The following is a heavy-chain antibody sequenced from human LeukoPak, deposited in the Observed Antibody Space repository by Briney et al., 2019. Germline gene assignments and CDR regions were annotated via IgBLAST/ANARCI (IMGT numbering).Heavy chain of an antibody. V-gene: IGHV1-2*02. J-gene: IGHJ5*02. Sequence: ASVTVSFKASGYTFTVYYMHWVRQAPGQGLEWMGWINPNIGGTNYAQKFQGRVTMTRDTSISTAYMELSSLRSDDTAVYYCAREGPLRLPYFDPWGQGTLVTVSS. D-gene: IGHD4-17*01. CDR3: AREGPLRLPYFDP. CDR2: INPNIGGT. CDR1: GYTFTVYY.